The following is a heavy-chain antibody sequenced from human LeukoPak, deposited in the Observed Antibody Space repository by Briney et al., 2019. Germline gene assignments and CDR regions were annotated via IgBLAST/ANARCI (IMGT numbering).Heavy chain of an antibody. D-gene: IGHD2-2*01. CDR2: IFSGGTT. V-gene: IGHV3-53*01. J-gene: IGHJ6*03. CDR3: ARRSQVPAGNYYYYFMDV. CDR1: GFTVSSTY. Sequence: GGSLRLSCAASGFTVSSTYMTWVRQAPGKGLEWVSVIFSGGTTYYADSVMGRFTISRDNSKNTLYLQMNSLRAEDTAVYYCARRSQVPAGNYYYYFMDVWGKGTTVTISS.